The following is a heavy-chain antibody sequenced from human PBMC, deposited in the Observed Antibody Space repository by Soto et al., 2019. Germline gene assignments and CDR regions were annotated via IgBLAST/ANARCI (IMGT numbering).Heavy chain of an antibody. V-gene: IGHV1-18*01. Sequence: ASVKVSCKTSGYTFSNYGITWVRQAPGQPLEWLGWISLYSDGTNYAQKFQGRVTITADESTSTASMELSSLRSEDTAVYYCARDQGGSSGWFDPWGQGTLVTVSS. J-gene: IGHJ5*02. CDR3: ARDQGGSSGWFDP. CDR1: GYTFSNYG. CDR2: ISLYSDGT. D-gene: IGHD6-6*01.